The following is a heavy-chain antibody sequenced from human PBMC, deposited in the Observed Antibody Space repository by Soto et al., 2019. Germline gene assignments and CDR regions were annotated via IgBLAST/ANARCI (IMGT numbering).Heavy chain of an antibody. V-gene: IGHV3-30*18. J-gene: IGHJ5*02. CDR2: ISYDGSNK. CDR3: AKAPLQRGFIAVAGTDWFDP. CDR1: GFTFSSYG. Sequence: WGSLTLYCAASGFTFSSYGMHWVRQAPGKGLEWVAVISYDGSNKYYADSVKGRFTISRDNSKNTLYLQMNSLRAEDTAVYYCAKAPLQRGFIAVAGTDWFDPWGQGTLVTVSS. D-gene: IGHD6-19*01.